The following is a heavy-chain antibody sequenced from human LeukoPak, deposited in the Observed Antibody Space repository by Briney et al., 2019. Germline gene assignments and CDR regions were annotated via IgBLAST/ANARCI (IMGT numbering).Heavy chain of an antibody. CDR3: ARDPFGGNWNTEGLDY. D-gene: IGHD1/OR15-1a*01. CDR2: ITSSSSYI. J-gene: IGHJ4*02. V-gene: IGHV3-21*01. CDR1: GFTFSSYS. Sequence: PGGSLRLSCAASGFTFSSYSLNWVRQAPGKGLEWVSSITSSSSYIYYADSVKGRFTISRDNAKNSLYLQMNSLRAEDTAVYYCARDPFGGNWNTEGLDYWGQGTLVTVSS.